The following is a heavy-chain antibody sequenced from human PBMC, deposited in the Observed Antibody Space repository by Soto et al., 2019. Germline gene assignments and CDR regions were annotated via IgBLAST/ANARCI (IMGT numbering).Heavy chain of an antibody. D-gene: IGHD3-10*01. V-gene: IGHV2-5*02. Sequence: ITTGVGVGWIRQPPGEALEWLALIYWDADKRYSPSLKSRLTSTKDTSKNPVVLTLSNMDPVDTATYFCAHTNYYGSWFFDSWGQGTLVTVSS. CDR1: ITTGVG. J-gene: IGHJ4*02. CDR3: AHTNYYGSWFFDS. CDR2: IYWDADK.